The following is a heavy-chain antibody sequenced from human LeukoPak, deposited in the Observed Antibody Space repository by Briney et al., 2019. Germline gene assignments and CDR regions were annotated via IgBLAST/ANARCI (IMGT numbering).Heavy chain of an antibody. CDR1: GFTFSSYS. CDR2: ISSSSSTI. Sequence: PGGSLRLSCAASGFTFSSYSMNWVRQAPGKGLEWVSYISSSSSTIYYADSVKGRFTISRDNSKNALYLQMNSLRAEDTAVYYCARESSGWASDYWGQGTLVTVSS. V-gene: IGHV3-48*01. CDR3: ARESSGWASDY. D-gene: IGHD6-19*01. J-gene: IGHJ4*02.